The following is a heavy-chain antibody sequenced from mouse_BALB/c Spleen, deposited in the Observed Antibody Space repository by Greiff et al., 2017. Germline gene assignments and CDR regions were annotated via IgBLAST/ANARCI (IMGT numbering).Heavy chain of an antibody. V-gene: IGHV5-6-5*01. D-gene: IGHD2-4*01. CDR3: ASPFFYYDYPWFAY. CDR2: ISSGGST. J-gene: IGHJ3*01. CDR1: GFTFSSYA. Sequence: VVESGGGLVKPGGSLKLSCAASGFTFSSYAMSWVRQTPEKRLEWVASISSGGSTYYPDSVKGRFTISRDNARNILYLQMSSLRSEDTAMYYCASPFFYYDYPWFAYWGQGTLVTVSA.